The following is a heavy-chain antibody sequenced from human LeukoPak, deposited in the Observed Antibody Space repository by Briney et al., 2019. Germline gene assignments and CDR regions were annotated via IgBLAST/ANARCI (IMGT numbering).Heavy chain of an antibody. V-gene: IGHV3-30*18. Sequence: GGSLRLSCAASGFTFSSYGMHWVRQAPGKGLEWVAVISYDGSNKYYADSVKGRFTISRDNSKNTLYLQMNSLRAEDTAVYYCAKDEDSGYYYDSSEEIDYWGREPWSPSPQ. D-gene: IGHD3-22*01. CDR2: ISYDGSNK. CDR3: AKDEDSGYYYDSSEEIDY. J-gene: IGHJ4*02. CDR1: GFTFSSYG.